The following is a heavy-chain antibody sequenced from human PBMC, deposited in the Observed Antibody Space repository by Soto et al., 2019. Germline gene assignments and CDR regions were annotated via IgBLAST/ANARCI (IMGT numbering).Heavy chain of an antibody. D-gene: IGHD3-10*01. CDR3: ASEYGSGFPVY. CDR1: GFTFSSYA. V-gene: IGHV3-30-3*01. J-gene: IGHJ4*02. CDR2: ISYDGSNK. Sequence: QVQLVESGGGVVQPGRSLRLSCAASGFTFSSYAMHWVRQAPGKGLEWVAVISYDGSNKYYADSVKGRFTISRDNAKNSLYLQMNSLRAEDTALYYCASEYGSGFPVYWGQGTLVTVSS.